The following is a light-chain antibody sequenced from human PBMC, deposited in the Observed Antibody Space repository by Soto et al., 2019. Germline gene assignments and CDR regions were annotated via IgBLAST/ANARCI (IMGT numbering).Light chain of an antibody. CDR1: QTVSRSY. V-gene: IGKV3-20*01. J-gene: IGKJ1*01. Sequence: EIVLTQSPGTLSLSPGERATLSRRASQTVSRSYLAWYQQKPGQAPRLLISGISTRATGIPDRFSGGGSGTDFTLTISRLEPEDFAVYYCQQYDGSPITFGQGTKVDIK. CDR2: GIS. CDR3: QQYDGSPIT.